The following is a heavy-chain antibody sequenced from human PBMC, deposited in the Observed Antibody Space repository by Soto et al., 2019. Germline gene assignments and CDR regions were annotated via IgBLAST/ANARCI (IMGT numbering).Heavy chain of an antibody. Sequence: SETLSLTCTVSGGSISSYYWSWIRQTPGKGLEWIGYVYYTGSTNYNPSLKSRVTISIDTSKNQFSLRLSSVTAADTAVYYCARQRYDIVTGFYNCGMDVWGQGTTVTVSS. CDR2: VYYTGST. J-gene: IGHJ6*02. CDR1: GGSISSYY. D-gene: IGHD3-9*01. CDR3: ARQRYDIVTGFYNCGMDV. V-gene: IGHV4-59*08.